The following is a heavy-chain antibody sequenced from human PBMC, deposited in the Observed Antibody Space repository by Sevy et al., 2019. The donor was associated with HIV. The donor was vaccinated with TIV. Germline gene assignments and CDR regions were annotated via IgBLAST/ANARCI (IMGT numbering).Heavy chain of an antibody. CDR2: IKQDGSEK. J-gene: IGHJ6*02. D-gene: IGHD6-6*01. V-gene: IGHV3-7*03. CDR3: ARIQGSIAALDYYYYGMDV. CDR1: GFTFSSYW. Sequence: GGSLRLSCAASGFTFSSYWMSWVRQAPGKGLEGVANIKQDGSEKYYVDSVKGRFTISRDNAKNSLYLQMNSLRAEDTAVSYCARIQGSIAALDYYYYGMDVWGQGTTVTVSS.